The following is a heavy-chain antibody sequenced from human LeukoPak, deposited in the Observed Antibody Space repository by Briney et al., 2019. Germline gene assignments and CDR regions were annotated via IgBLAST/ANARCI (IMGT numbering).Heavy chain of an antibody. V-gene: IGHV3-74*01. CDR3: ARVLYSWEDVVDC. CDR1: GFSFSSYW. J-gene: IGHJ4*02. CDR2: ISSDGGTT. Sequence: GGSLRLSCAASGFSFSSYWMHWVRHAPGKGLVWVSRISSDGGTTNYADSVKGRFTISRDNAKNPLYLQMNSVRAEDTAVYYCARVLYSWEDVVDCWGQGTVVTVS. D-gene: IGHD1-20*01.